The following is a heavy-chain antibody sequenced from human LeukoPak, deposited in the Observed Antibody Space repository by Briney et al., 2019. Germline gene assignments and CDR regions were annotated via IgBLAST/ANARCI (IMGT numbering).Heavy chain of an antibody. V-gene: IGHV1-69*13. CDR2: IIPIFGTA. CDR1: EGTFSSYA. CDR3: ARERYYDSSGYYYLDY. Sequence: GASVKVSCKASEGTFSSYAISWVRQAPGQGLEWMGGIIPIFGTANYAQKFQGRVTITADESTSTAYMELSSLRSEDTAVYYCARERYYDSSGYYYLDYWGQGTLVTVSS. J-gene: IGHJ4*02. D-gene: IGHD3-22*01.